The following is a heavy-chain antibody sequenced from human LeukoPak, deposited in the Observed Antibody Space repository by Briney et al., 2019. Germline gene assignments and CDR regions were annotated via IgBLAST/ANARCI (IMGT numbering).Heavy chain of an antibody. CDR3: AGCRNLYSRSPNDNWFDP. D-gene: IGHD1-26*01. J-gene: IGHJ5*02. CDR1: GGTFSSYA. CDR2: IIPIFGTA. V-gene: IGHV1-69*05. Sequence: GASVKVSRKASGGTFSSYAISWVRQAPGQGLEWMGGIIPIFGTANYAQKFQGRVTITTDESTSTAYMELSSLRSEDTAVYYCAGCRNLYSRSPNDNWFDPWGQGTLVTVSS.